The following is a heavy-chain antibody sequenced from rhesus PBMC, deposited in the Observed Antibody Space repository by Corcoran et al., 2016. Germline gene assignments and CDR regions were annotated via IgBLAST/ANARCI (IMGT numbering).Heavy chain of an antibody. D-gene: IGHD4-35*01. CDR3: ARRRATYIYGNSDYFDD. V-gene: IGHV2-174*01. J-gene: IGHJ4*01. CDR1: GFSISTSGMG. CDR2: IYWDDDK. Sequence: QVTLKESGPALVKPTQTLTLTCTFSGFSISTSGMGVGWIRQPPGKALEWLALIYWDDDKYYSKSLKSRLNISKDTSKNQVVLTMTNMDPVDTATYYCARRRATYIYGNSDYFDDWGQGVLVTVSS.